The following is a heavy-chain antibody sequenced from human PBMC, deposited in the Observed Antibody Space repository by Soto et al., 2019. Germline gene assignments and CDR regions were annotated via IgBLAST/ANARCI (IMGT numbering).Heavy chain of an antibody. Sequence: SVKVSCKASGFTFTSSAVQWVRQARGQRLEWIGWIVVGSGNTNYAQKFQERVTITRDMSTSTAYMELSSLRSEDTAVYYCAAGHRIVGATNYWGQGTLVTVS. J-gene: IGHJ4*02. D-gene: IGHD1-26*01. CDR3: AAGHRIVGATNY. CDR1: GFTFTSSA. V-gene: IGHV1-58*01. CDR2: IVVGSGNT.